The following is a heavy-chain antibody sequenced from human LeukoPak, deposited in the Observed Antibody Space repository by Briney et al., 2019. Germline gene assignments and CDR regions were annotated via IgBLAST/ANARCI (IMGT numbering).Heavy chain of an antibody. Sequence: QPGGSLRLSCAASGFTVSSNYMSWVRQAPGKGLEWVSIIYSGGSTYYADSVKGRFTIFRDNSKNTLYLQMNTLGAEDTAVYYCARDYYGSGSYEWGQGTLVTVSS. CDR1: GFTVSSNY. CDR3: ARDYYGSGSYE. V-gene: IGHV3-53*01. D-gene: IGHD3-10*01. CDR2: IYSGGST. J-gene: IGHJ4*02.